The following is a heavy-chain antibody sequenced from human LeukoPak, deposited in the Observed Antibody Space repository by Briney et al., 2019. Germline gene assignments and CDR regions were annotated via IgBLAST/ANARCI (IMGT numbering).Heavy chain of an antibody. CDR2: INAGNGNT. V-gene: IGHV1-3*01. CDR1: GYTFTSYA. CDR3: AASRRYYGMDV. Sequence: ASVKVSCKASGYTFTSYAMHWVRQAPGQRLEWMGWINAGNGNTKYSQKFQGRVTITRDTSASTAYMELSSLRSEDTAVYCCAASRRYYGMDVWGQGTTVTVSS. J-gene: IGHJ6*02. D-gene: IGHD6-13*01.